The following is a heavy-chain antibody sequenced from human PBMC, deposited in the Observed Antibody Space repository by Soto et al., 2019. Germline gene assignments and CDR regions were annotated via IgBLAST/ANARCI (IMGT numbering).Heavy chain of an antibody. CDR1: GYTFTSYD. CDR2: IIPIIGTA. CDR3: AREYCISTSCYVPGLNWFDP. V-gene: IGHV1-69*13. J-gene: IGHJ5*02. Sequence: GASVKVSCKASGYTFTSYDINWVRQATGQGLEWMGGIIPIIGTANYAQKFQGRVTITADESTTTAYMELSSLRSEDTAVYYCAREYCISTSCYVPGLNWFDPWGQGTLVTVSS. D-gene: IGHD2-2*01.